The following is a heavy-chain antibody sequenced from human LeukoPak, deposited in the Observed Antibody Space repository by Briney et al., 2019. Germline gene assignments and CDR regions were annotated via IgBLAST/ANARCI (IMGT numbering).Heavy chain of an antibody. CDR3: ARASYSYDISGWVPFDY. V-gene: IGHV4-61*02. J-gene: IGHJ4*02. CDR1: GNSISSGDYY. Sequence: PSETLSLTCTVSGNSISSGDYYWSWIRQPAGKGLEWIGRIYTSGSTTYNPSLKSRVTISVDTSENQFSLRLSSVTAADTAVYYCARASYSYDISGWVPFDYWGQGTLVTVSS. CDR2: IYTSGST. D-gene: IGHD3-22*01.